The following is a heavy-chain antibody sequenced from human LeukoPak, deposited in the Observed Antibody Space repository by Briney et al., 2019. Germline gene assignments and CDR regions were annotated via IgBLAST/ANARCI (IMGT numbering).Heavy chain of an antibody. CDR3: ARLHSAVYYGDAFDI. D-gene: IGHD3-10*01. J-gene: IGHJ3*02. V-gene: IGHV3-7*03. Sequence: GGSLRLSCAASGFTFSHFWMSWVRQAPGKGLEWVAYIKKTGSETYYVDSVKGRFTVSRDNVKNSLFLQMNSLRAEDTAAYYCARLHSAVYYGDAFDIWGQGTMVTVSS. CDR1: GFTFSHFW. CDR2: IKKTGSET.